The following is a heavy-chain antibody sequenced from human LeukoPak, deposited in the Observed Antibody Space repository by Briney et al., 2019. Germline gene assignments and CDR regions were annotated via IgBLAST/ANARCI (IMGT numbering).Heavy chain of an antibody. Sequence: GASVKVSCKASGGTFSSYAISWVRQAPGQGLEWMGGTIPIFGTANYAQKFQGRVTITADESTSTAYMELSSLRSEDTAVYYCARTRWRGATTSTKWWYYYYYGMDVWGQGTTVTVSS. V-gene: IGHV1-69*01. CDR2: TIPIFGTA. D-gene: IGHD1-26*01. CDR3: ARTRWRGATTSTKWWYYYYYGMDV. J-gene: IGHJ6*02. CDR1: GGTFSSYA.